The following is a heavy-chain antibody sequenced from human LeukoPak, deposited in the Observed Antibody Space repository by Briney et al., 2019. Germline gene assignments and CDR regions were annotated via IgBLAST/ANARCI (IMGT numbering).Heavy chain of an antibody. J-gene: IGHJ6*02. D-gene: IGHD3-9*01. CDR3: ARTRHDILTGYGSGYGMDV. CDR2: MNPNSGNT. V-gene: IGHV1-8*01. Sequence: GASVKVSCKASGYTFTSYDINWVRQATGQGLEWMGWMNPNSGNTGYAQKFQGRVTMTRNTSISTAYMELSSLRSEDTAVYYCARTRHDILTGYGSGYGMDVWGQGTTVTVSS. CDR1: GYTFTSYD.